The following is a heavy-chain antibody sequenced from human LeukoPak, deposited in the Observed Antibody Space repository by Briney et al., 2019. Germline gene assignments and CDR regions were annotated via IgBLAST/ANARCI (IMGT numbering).Heavy chain of an antibody. CDR2: INTNTGNP. D-gene: IGHD2-15*01. Sequence: ASVKVPCKASGCTFTNYPMNWVRQAPGQGLEWMGWINTNTGNPTYAQGFTERFVFSWDTSVNTAYLQINSLKPEDTAVYFCARDTYCSGGRCYSRVGYWGQGTVVTVSS. CDR3: ARDTYCSGGRCYSRVGY. J-gene: IGHJ4*02. V-gene: IGHV7-4-1*02. CDR1: GCTFTNYP.